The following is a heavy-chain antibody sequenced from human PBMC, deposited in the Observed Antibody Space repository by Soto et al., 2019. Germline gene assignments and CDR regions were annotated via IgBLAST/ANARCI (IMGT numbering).Heavy chain of an antibody. CDR2: IYYSGGT. J-gene: IGHJ4*02. Sequence: SETLSLTCTVTGDSINNRSYYWGWIRQPPGKGLEWIGSIYYSGGTYNNPSLKSRVSMSVDTSKNQFSLKLRSVTAADTALYYCARQRTSVVTQAYFDSWGQGSLVTVSS. CDR3: ARQRTSVVTQAYFDS. D-gene: IGHD2-21*02. V-gene: IGHV4-39*01. CDR1: GDSINNRSYY.